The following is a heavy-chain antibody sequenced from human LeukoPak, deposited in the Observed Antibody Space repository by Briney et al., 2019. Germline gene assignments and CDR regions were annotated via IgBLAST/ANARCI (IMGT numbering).Heavy chain of an antibody. Sequence: VGSLRLSCAVSGITLSNYGMSWVRHAPRKGLEWVAGISGSAGGTIYTASVKGRFTISRDNPKNTLYLQMNSLRAEDTAVYFCAKRGIVIRAVIIVGFHKEAYYFDDWGQGALVSVFS. CDR1: GITLSNYG. CDR2: ISGSAGGT. CDR3: AKRGIVIRAVIIVGFHKEAYYFDD. J-gene: IGHJ4*02. V-gene: IGHV3-23*01. D-gene: IGHD3-10*01.